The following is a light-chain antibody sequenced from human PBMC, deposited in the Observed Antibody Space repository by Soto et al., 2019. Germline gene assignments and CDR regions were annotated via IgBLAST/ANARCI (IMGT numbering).Light chain of an antibody. V-gene: IGLV2-14*01. CDR2: DVS. Sequence: QSALTKPASVSGSPGQSITISCTGTSSDVGGYNYVSWYQQHPGKAPKLLIYDVSNRPSGVSNRFSGSKSGNTASLTISGLQAEDAADYYCSSYTSSSTPVVFGGGTKLTVL. CDR3: SSYTSSSTPVV. J-gene: IGLJ2*01. CDR1: SSDVGGYNY.